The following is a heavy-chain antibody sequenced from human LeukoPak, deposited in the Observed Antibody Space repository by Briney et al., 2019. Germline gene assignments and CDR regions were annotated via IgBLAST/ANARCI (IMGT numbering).Heavy chain of an antibody. CDR2: IYHSGST. CDR1: GGPISSGGYS. V-gene: IGHV4-30-2*01. Sequence: SQTLSLTCAVSGGPISSGGYSWTWIRQPPGKGLEWIGYIYHSGSTYYNPSLKSRVAISVDRSKNQFSLKLTSVTAADAAVYYCARLPEPGIAAAGTFDYWGQGTLVTVSS. J-gene: IGHJ4*02. D-gene: IGHD6-13*01. CDR3: ARLPEPGIAAAGTFDY.